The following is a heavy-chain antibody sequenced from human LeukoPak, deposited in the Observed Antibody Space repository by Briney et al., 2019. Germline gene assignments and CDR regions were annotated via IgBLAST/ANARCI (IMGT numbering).Heavy chain of an antibody. V-gene: IGHV4-61*02. CDR3: ASQAYSNYAPFDY. J-gene: IGHJ4*02. CDR1: GGSISSGSYY. CDR2: IYTSGSTSGST. Sequence: PSETLSLTCTVSGGSISSGSYYWNWIRQPAGKGLEWIGRIYTSGSTSGSTNYNPSLMSRITMSVDTSKNQFSLRLNSVTAADTAVYYCASQAYSNYAPFDYWGQGTLVTVSS. D-gene: IGHD4-11*01.